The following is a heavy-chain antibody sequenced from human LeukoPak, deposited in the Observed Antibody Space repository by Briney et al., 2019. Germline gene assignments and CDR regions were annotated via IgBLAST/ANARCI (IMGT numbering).Heavy chain of an antibody. J-gene: IGHJ3*02. CDR1: GYTFTDYY. CDR2: TNHNSGGT. V-gene: IGHV1-2*02. CDR3: ARDGVYSRNFDAFDI. D-gene: IGHD6-13*01. Sequence: ASVKVSCKASGYTFTDYYMHWVRQAPGQGLEWMGWTNHNSGGTNYAQKFQGRVTMARDTSISTAYMELSSMRSDDTAVYYCARDGVYSRNFDAFDIWGQGTLVTVSS.